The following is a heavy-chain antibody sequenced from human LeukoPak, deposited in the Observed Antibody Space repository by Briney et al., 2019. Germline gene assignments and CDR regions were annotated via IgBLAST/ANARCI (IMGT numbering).Heavy chain of an antibody. V-gene: IGHV3-33*01. CDR2: IWYDGSNK. CDR3: AYGSGSFDI. CDR1: GFTFSSYG. J-gene: IGHJ3*02. D-gene: IGHD3-10*01. Sequence: GGSLRLSCAASGFTFSSYGMHWVRQAPGKGLEWVAVIWYDGSNKYYADSVKGRFTISRDNSKNRLYLQMNSLRAEDTAVYYCAYGSGSFDIWGQGTMVTVSS.